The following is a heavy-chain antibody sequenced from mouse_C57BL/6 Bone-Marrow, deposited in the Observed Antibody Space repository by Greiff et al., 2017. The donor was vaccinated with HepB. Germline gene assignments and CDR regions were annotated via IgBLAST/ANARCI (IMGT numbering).Heavy chain of an antibody. J-gene: IGHJ4*01. CDR1: GFSLTSYG. CDR3: ASPSYYSNYVYYAMDY. Sequence: VQLVESGPGLVQPSQSLSITCTVSGFSLTSYGVHWVRQSPGKGLEWLGVIWSGGSTDYNAAFISRLSISKDNSKSQVFFKMNSLQADDTDIYYCASPSYYSNYVYYAMDYWGQGTSVTVSS. V-gene: IGHV2-2*01. D-gene: IGHD2-5*01. CDR2: IWSGGST.